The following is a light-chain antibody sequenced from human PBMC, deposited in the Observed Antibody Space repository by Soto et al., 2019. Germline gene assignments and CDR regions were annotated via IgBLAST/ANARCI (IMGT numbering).Light chain of an antibody. Sequence: EIVLTQSPGTLSLSPGDRATLSCRASESIAGTYLAWYQQKPGQAPRLLIYAASSRATGIPDKFSASGSGKDFTLTINRLGPEDFAMYYCQQYGGSPRTFGQGTKVDIK. CDR3: QQYGGSPRT. V-gene: IGKV3-20*01. CDR1: ESIAGTY. J-gene: IGKJ1*01. CDR2: AAS.